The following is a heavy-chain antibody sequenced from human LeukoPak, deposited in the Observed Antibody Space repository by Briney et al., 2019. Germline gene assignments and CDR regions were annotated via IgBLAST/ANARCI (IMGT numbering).Heavy chain of an antibody. V-gene: IGHV3-21*01. CDR3: ARRSSSSYGWFDP. Sequence: GGSLRLSCAASGFTLSSYSMNWVRQAPGKGLEWVSSISSSSSYIYYADSVKGRFTISRDNAKNSLYLQMNSLRAEDTAVYYCARRSSSSYGWFDPWGQGTLVTVSS. J-gene: IGHJ5*02. CDR1: GFTLSSYS. D-gene: IGHD6-6*01. CDR2: ISSSSSYI.